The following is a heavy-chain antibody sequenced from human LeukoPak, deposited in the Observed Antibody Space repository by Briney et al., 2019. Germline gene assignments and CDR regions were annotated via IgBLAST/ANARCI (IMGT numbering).Heavy chain of an antibody. CDR1: GYTFTGYY. V-gene: IGHV1-2*02. J-gene: IGHJ6*03. Sequence: ASVKVSCKASGYTFTGYYMHWVRQAPGQGLEWMGWINPNSGGTNYAQKFQGRVTMTRGTSSSTAYMELSRLRSYDTAGYYCXXXXXXXXGYDSSLYYYYYMDVWGKGTTVTVSS. CDR3: XXXXXXXXGYDSSLYYYYYMDV. CDR2: INPNSGGT. D-gene: IGHD5-12*01.